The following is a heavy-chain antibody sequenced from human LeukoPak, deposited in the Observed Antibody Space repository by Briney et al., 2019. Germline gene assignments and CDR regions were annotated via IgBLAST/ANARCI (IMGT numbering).Heavy chain of an antibody. D-gene: IGHD6-19*01. CDR3: ARDGVSSGSYYYFDY. CDR1: GDSITITNYY. Sequence: SETLSLTCTVSGDSITITNYYWGWIRQPPGKGLEWVGNIYHDGSTYYNPSLKSRVSISVDTSKNQFSLKLTSVTAADTAVYYCARDGVSSGSYYYFDYWGQGTLVTVSS. V-gene: IGHV4-39*07. CDR2: IYHDGST. J-gene: IGHJ4*02.